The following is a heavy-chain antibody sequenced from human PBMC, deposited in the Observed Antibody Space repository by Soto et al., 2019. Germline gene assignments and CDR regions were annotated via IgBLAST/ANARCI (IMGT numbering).Heavy chain of an antibody. J-gene: IGHJ6*02. D-gene: IGHD1-1*01. CDR3: ARDTHQTPDDCMDV. Sequence: QVQLVQSGAAVKKPGASVKVSCKASGYTFTSYVISWVRQAPGQVLEWMGWISAYNGNTNYAQKLQGRVTMTTDTSTSTDYMELRSLRSDDTAVYYCARDTHQTPDDCMDVWGQGTTVTVSS. V-gene: IGHV1-18*04. CDR2: ISAYNGNT. CDR1: GYTFTSYV.